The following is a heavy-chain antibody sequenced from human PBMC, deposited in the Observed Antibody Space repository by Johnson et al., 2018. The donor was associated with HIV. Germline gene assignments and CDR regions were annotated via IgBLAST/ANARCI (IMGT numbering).Heavy chain of an antibody. CDR3: ARDRGVVVLHGAFDV. CDR1: GFTFDDYA. CDR2: IYSGGST. D-gene: IGHD2-2*01. V-gene: IGHV3-66*01. J-gene: IGHJ3*01. Sequence: VQLVESGGVVVQTGGSLRLSCAASGFTFDDYAMHWVRQAPGKGLEWVSVIYSGGSTYYADSVKGRFTISRDNSKNTLYLKMNSLRAEDTAVYYCARDRGVVVLHGAFDVWGQGTMVTVSS.